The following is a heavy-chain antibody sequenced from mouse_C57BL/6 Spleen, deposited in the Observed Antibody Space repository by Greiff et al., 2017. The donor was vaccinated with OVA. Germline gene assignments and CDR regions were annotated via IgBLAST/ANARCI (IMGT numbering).Heavy chain of an antibody. D-gene: IGHD2-5*01. CDR3: ARGSNYEVAY. CDR2: IYPRSGNT. CDR1: GYTFTSYG. Sequence: VKLMESGAELARPGASVKLSCKASGYTFTSYGISWVKQRTGQGLEWIGEIYPRSGNTYYNEKFKGKATLTADKSSSTAYMELRSLTSEDSAVYFCARGSNYEVAYWGQGTLVTVSA. V-gene: IGHV1-81*01. J-gene: IGHJ3*01.